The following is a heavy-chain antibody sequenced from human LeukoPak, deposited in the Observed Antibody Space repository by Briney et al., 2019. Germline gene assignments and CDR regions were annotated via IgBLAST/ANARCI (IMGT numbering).Heavy chain of an antibody. J-gene: IGHJ4*02. Sequence: GGSLRLSCAASGFTVSSNYMSWVRQAPGKGLEWVSVIYSGGSTYYADSVKGRFTISRNNSKNTLYLQMNSLRAEDTAVYYCARPDDYGDYSLDYWGQGTLVTVSS. D-gene: IGHD4-17*01. V-gene: IGHV3-53*01. CDR1: GFTVSSNY. CDR3: ARPDDYGDYSLDY. CDR2: IYSGGST.